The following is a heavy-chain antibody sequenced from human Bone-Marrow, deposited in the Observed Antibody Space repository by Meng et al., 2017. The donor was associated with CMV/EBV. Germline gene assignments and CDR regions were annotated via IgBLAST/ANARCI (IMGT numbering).Heavy chain of an antibody. J-gene: IGHJ6*02. CDR2: INPNSGGT. Sequence: ASVKVSCKASGYTFTGYYMHWVRQAPGQGLEWMGWINPNSGGTNYAQKFQGRVTMTRDTSISTAYMELSSLRSEDTAVYYCAKGLYSSGWYGGYYYYYGMDVWGQGTTVTVSS. CDR3: AKGLYSSGWYGGYYYYYGMDV. D-gene: IGHD6-19*01. V-gene: IGHV1-2*02. CDR1: GYTFTGYY.